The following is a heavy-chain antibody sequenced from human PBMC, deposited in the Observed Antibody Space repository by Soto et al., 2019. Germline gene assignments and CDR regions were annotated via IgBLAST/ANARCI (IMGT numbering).Heavy chain of an antibody. V-gene: IGHV3-72*01. Sequence: PGGSLRLSYAASGFTFTDHHMDWVRQAPGKGLECAARSQNKAESYKTEYAASVQGRFTISRDESKNTLYLQMNSLKTEDTAVYYCTRDSMRYSFDSWGQGIVVTVSS. CDR1: GFTFTDHH. D-gene: IGHD1-1*01. J-gene: IGHJ4*02. CDR3: TRDSMRYSFDS. CDR2: SQNKAESYKT.